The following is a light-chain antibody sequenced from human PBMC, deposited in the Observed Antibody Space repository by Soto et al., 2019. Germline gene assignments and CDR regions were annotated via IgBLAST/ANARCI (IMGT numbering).Light chain of an antibody. CDR3: SSYRTSNSYV. CDR1: SSDVGDYNY. CDR2: EVS. V-gene: IGLV2-14*01. Sequence: QSALTQTASVSGSPGQSITISCSGTSSDVGDYNYVSWYQQHPGKAPKLLIYEVSNRPSGVSNRFSGSKSGNTASLTISGLQAEDEADYYCSSYRTSNSYVFGTGTKVT. J-gene: IGLJ1*01.